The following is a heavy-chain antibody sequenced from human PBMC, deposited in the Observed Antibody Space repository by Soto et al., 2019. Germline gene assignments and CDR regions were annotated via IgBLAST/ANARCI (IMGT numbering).Heavy chain of an antibody. CDR2: ISSTTNYI. Sequence: GSLSLSFPASVFTFTMYRMTGIRQAPGKGLAWVSSISSTTNYIYYGDSMQGRFTISRDNAKNSLYLEMNSLRAEDTAVYYCARESEDLTSNFDYWGQGTLVTVSS. J-gene: IGHJ4*02. CDR3: ARESEDLTSNFDY. V-gene: IGHV3-21*06. CDR1: VFTFTMYR.